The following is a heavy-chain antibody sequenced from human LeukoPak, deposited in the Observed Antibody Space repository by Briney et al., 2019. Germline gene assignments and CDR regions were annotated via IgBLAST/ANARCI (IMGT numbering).Heavy chain of an antibody. CDR2: INPSGGST. Sequence: ASVKVSCKASGYTFTSYYMHWVRQAPGQGLEWMGIINPSGGSTTYAQKFQGRATMTRDMSTSTVYMELSSLRSEDTAVYYCARVNFAAAAMDVWGKGTTVTVSS. V-gene: IGHV1-46*01. CDR3: ARVNFAAAAMDV. CDR1: GYTFTSYY. J-gene: IGHJ6*04. D-gene: IGHD6-13*01.